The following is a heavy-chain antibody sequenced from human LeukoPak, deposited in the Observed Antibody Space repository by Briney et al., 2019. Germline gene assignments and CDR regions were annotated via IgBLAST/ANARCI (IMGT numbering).Heavy chain of an antibody. CDR1: GGTFSSYA. CDR3: ARDDDYSGSRGRPRAFDI. CDR2: IIPIFGTA. Sequence: SVKVSCRASGGTFSSYAISWVRQAPGQGLEWMGGIIPIFGTANYAQKFQGRVTITADESTSTAYMELSSLRSEDTAVYYCARDDDYSGSRGRPRAFDIWGQGTMVTVSS. D-gene: IGHD1-26*01. J-gene: IGHJ3*02. V-gene: IGHV1-69*13.